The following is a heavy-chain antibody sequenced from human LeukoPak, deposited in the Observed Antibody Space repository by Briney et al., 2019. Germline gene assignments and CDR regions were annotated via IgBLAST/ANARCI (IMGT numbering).Heavy chain of an antibody. V-gene: IGHV3-74*01. CDR1: GFTLSSYR. Sequence: GGSLRLSCAASGFTLSSYRLHWVRQAPGKGLVWVSRINSDGTTTTYADSVKGRFSIPRDNAKNTLYLQMNSLRAEDTAVYYCATLFPGDWGQGTLVTVSS. CDR2: INSDGTTT. CDR3: ATLFPGD. D-gene: IGHD2-15*01. J-gene: IGHJ4*02.